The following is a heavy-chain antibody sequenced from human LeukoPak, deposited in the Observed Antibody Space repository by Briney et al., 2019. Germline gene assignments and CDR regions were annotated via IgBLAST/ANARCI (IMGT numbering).Heavy chain of an antibody. CDR2: IIPILGIA. J-gene: IGHJ5*02. V-gene: IGHV1-69*04. CDR3: ARAGGCSSTSCYGLASNWFDL. D-gene: IGHD2-2*01. CDR1: GGTFSSYA. Sequence: SVKVSCKASGGTFSSYAISWVRQAPGQGLEWMGRIIPILGIANYAQKFQGRVTITADKSTSTAYMELSSLRSEDTAVYYCARAGGCSSTSCYGLASNWFDLWGQGTLVTVSS.